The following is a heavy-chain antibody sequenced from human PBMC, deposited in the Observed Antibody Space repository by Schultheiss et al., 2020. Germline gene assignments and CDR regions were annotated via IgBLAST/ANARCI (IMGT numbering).Heavy chain of an antibody. CDR1: GGSISSYY. D-gene: IGHD6-13*01. CDR2: IYYSGST. CDR3: ARGDPGIAAAGDY. J-gene: IGHJ4*02. Sequence: SETLSLTCTVSGGSISSYYWSWIRQHPGKGLEWIGYIYYSGSTYYNPSLKSRVTISVDTSKNQFSLKLSSVTAADTAVYYCARGDPGIAAAGDYWGQGTLVTVSS. V-gene: IGHV4-59*06.